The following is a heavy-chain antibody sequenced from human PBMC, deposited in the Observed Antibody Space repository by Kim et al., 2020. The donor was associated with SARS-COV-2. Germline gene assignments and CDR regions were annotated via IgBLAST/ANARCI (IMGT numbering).Heavy chain of an antibody. Sequence: SETLSLTCTVSGGSISSYYWSWIRQPPGKGLEWIGYIYYSGSTNYNPSLKSRVTISVDTSKNQFSLKLSSVTAADTAVYYCARGSGSLYYYYYYGMDVWGHGTTVTVSS. CDR3: ARGSGSLYYYYYYGMDV. D-gene: IGHD1-26*01. J-gene: IGHJ6*02. CDR2: IYYSGST. V-gene: IGHV4-59*01. CDR1: GGSISSYY.